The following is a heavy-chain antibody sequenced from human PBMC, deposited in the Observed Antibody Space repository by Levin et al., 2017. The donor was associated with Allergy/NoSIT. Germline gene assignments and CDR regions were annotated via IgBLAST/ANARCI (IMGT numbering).Heavy chain of an antibody. V-gene: IGHV3-9*01. CDR1: GFTFDDYA. CDR3: AKARSGYGFDMDV. J-gene: IGHJ6*02. Sequence: LSLTCAASGFTFDDYAMYWVRQTPGKGLEWVSGISWNSGYIGYADSVKGRFTISRDNAKRSLYLQMNSLRAEDAALYYCAKARSGYGFDMDVWGQGTTVTVSS. D-gene: IGHD3-22*01. CDR2: ISWNSGYI.